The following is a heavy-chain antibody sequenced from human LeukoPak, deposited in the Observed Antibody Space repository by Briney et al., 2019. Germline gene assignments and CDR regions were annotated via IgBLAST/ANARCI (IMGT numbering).Heavy chain of an antibody. D-gene: IGHD2-2*02. Sequence: SSETLSLTCAVYGGSFSGYYWSWIRQPPGKGLEWIGEINHSGSTNYNPSLKSRVTISVDTSKNQFSLKLSSVTAADTAVYYCARNRPDIVVVPAAISQRGYYYYYYYMDVWGKGTTVPVSS. CDR2: INHSGST. J-gene: IGHJ6*03. V-gene: IGHV4-34*01. CDR1: GGSFSGYY. CDR3: ARNRPDIVVVPAAISQRGYYYYYYYMDV.